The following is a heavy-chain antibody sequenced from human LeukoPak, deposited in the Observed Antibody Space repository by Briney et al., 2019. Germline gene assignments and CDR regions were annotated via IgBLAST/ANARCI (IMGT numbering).Heavy chain of an antibody. V-gene: IGHV3-33*01. CDR3: AVGGSDYYYGMDV. J-gene: IGHJ6*02. CDR2: IWYDGSNK. D-gene: IGHD3-16*01. CDR1: GFTFSSYG. Sequence: PGGSLRLSCAASGFTFSSYGMHWVRQAPGKGLEWVAVIWYDGSNKYYADSVKGRFTISRDNSKNTLYLRMNSLRAEDTAVYYCAVGGSDYYYGMDVWGQGTTVTVSS.